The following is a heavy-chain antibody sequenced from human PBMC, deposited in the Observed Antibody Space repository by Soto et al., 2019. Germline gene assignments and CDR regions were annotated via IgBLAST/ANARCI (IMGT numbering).Heavy chain of an antibody. J-gene: IGHJ4*02. CDR3: ARASEDYSDSIGYYYDY. CDR1: GFTFTNNG. D-gene: IGHD3-22*01. Sequence: QVPLVESGGGVVQPGRSLRLSCAASGFTFTNNGMHWVRQAPGKGLEWVALIWYDGSNKYYAESVKGRFTISRDNSRDTLYLQMNSLRADDTAVYYCARASEDYSDSIGYYYDYWGQGTLVTVSS. CDR2: IWYDGSNK. V-gene: IGHV3-33*01.